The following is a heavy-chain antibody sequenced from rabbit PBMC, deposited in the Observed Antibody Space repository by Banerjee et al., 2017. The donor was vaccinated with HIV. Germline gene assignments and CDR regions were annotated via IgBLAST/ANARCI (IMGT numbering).Heavy chain of an antibody. CDR2: VYGDSSGST. J-gene: IGHJ3*01. CDR3: ARDPRYATGTGDGYVL. CDR1: GFSFSSSVW. D-gene: IGHD7-1*01. V-gene: IGHV1S45*01. Sequence: EESGGDLVKPEGSLTLTCTASGFSFSSSVWICWVRQAPGKGLEWIACVYGDSSGSTYYASWAKGRFTISKTSSTTVTLQMTSLTAADTATYFCARDPRYATGTGDGYVLWGQGTLVTVS.